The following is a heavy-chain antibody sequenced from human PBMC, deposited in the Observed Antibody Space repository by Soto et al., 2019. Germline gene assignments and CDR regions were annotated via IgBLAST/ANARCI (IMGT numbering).Heavy chain of an antibody. Sequence: QVQLVQSGAEVKKPGSSVKVSCKASGGTFSSYAISWVRQAPGQGLEWMGGIIPIFGTANYAQKFQGRATITADESTSTAYMELSSLRSEYTDVYYCARDRLNPHYYDSSGYPNRYKWFDPWGQGTLVTVSS. CDR3: ARDRLNPHYYDSSGYPNRYKWFDP. D-gene: IGHD3-22*01. J-gene: IGHJ5*02. CDR2: IIPIFGTA. V-gene: IGHV1-69*01. CDR1: GGTFSSYA.